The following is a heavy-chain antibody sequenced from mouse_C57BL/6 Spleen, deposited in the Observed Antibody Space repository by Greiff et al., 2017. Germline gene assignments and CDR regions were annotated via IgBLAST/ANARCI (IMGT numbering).Heavy chain of an antibody. CDR1: GFSLTSYG. CDR2: IWRGGST. Sequence: QVQLQQSGPGLVQPSQSLSITCTVSGFSLTSYGVHWVRQSPGKGLEWLGVIWRGGSTDYNAAFMSRLSITKDNSKSQVFFKMNSLQADDTAIYYCAKKTGYDDDEDYYAMDYWGQGTSVTVSS. V-gene: IGHV2-5*01. D-gene: IGHD2-4*01. J-gene: IGHJ4*01. CDR3: AKKTGYDDDEDYYAMDY.